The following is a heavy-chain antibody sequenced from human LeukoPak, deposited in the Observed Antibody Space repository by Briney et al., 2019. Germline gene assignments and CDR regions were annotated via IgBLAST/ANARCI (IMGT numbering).Heavy chain of an antibody. Sequence: GGSLRLSCAASGFTFSDFYMSWIRQAPGKGLEWVSYIGSSGSPIYYADSVKGRFTISRDNAKNSLYLQMNSLRAEDTAVHYCARDRDYGDYNNWFDPWGQGTLVTVSS. J-gene: IGHJ5*02. D-gene: IGHD4-17*01. CDR3: ARDRDYGDYNNWFDP. V-gene: IGHV3-11*01. CDR1: GFTFSDFY. CDR2: IGSSGSPI.